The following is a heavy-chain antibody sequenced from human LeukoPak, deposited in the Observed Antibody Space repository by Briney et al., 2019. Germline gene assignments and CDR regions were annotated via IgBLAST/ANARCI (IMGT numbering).Heavy chain of an antibody. J-gene: IGHJ5*02. D-gene: IGHD3-22*01. CDR1: GYTFTSYD. CDR3: ARVERDYYDSSGYYH. V-gene: IGHV1-8*03. Sequence: ASVKVSCKASGYTFTSYDINWVRQATGQGLEWMGWMNPNSGNTGYAQKFQGRVTITRNTSISTAYMELSSLRSEDTAVYYCARVERDYYDSSGYYHWGQGTLVTVSS. CDR2: MNPNSGNT.